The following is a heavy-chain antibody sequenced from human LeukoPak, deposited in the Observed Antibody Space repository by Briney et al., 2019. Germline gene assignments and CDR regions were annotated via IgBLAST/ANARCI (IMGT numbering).Heavy chain of an antibody. D-gene: IGHD6-13*01. J-gene: IGHJ4*02. Sequence: SETLSLTCIVSGGSISSDNYYWSWVRQPPGKGLEWIGYIYYSGSTYYNPSLKSRVTISVDTSKNQFSLTLSSVTAADTAVYYCAREYTSSWYAYFDYWGQGTLVTVSS. CDR1: GGSISSDNYY. CDR3: AREYTSSWYAYFDY. CDR2: IYYSGST. V-gene: IGHV4-30-4*01.